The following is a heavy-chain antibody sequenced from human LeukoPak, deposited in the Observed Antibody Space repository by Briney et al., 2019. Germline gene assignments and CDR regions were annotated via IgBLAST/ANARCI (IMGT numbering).Heavy chain of an antibody. CDR1: GGTISSYY. Sequence: SETLSLTCTVPGGTISSYYWSWIRQPPGKGLEWIGYIYYSGSTNYNPSLKSRVTISVDTSKNQFSLKLSSVTAADTAVYYCARDHVLFIRRRNNVFDIWGQGTMVTVSS. CDR2: IYYSGST. D-gene: IGHD1-14*01. CDR3: ARDHVLFIRRRNNVFDI. J-gene: IGHJ3*02. V-gene: IGHV4-59*01.